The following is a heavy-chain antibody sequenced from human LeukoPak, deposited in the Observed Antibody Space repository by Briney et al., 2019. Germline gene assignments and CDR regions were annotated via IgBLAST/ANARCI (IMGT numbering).Heavy chain of an antibody. CDR3: ARLRYPANIYYYYYGMDV. D-gene: IGHD2/OR15-2a*01. V-gene: IGHV3-30*04. CDR1: GFNFDNYA. CDR2: ISHDERTK. J-gene: IGHJ6*01. Sequence: PGKSLTLSCVASGFNFDNYAMHWVRQPLGKGLEWVAVISHDERTKYYADSVKGRFTISRDNAKNSLYLQMNSLRAEDTAVYYCARLRYPANIYYYYYGMDVWGQGTTVTVSS.